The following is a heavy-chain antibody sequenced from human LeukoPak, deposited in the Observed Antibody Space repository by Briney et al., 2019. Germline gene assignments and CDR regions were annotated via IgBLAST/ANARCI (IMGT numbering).Heavy chain of an antibody. V-gene: IGHV1-46*01. D-gene: IGHD3-22*01. CDR1: GYTFTSYY. Sequence: ASVKVSCKASGYTFTSYYMHWVRQAPGQGLEWMGIINPSGGSTSYAQKFQGRVTMTRDMSTSTVYMELSSLRSEDTAVYYCATTNYYDSSGYSSDYWGQGTLVTVSS. J-gene: IGHJ4*02. CDR2: INPSGGST. CDR3: ATTNYYDSSGYSSDY.